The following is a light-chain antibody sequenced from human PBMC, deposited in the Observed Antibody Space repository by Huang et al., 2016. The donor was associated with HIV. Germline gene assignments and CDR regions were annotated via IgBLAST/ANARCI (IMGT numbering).Light chain of an antibody. CDR1: QTISTY. CDR2: STS. Sequence: DVQLTQSPSSLSASVGDRVIITCRASQTISTYLCWYQQKPGNAPKLLIYSTSNLQSGVPSRFSCSGSGTDFTLTITSLQPEDFATYYCQQSYDAPPTFGPGTRLENK. V-gene: IGKV1-39*01. CDR3: QQSYDAPPT. J-gene: IGKJ5*01.